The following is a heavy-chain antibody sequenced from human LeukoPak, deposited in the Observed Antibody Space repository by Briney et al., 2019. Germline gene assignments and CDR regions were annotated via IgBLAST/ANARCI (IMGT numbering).Heavy chain of an antibody. CDR2: IYYSGSA. V-gene: IGHV4-30-4*08. Sequence: SETLSLTCTVSGGSFSSGGYYWSWIRQPPGKGLEWIGYIYYSGSAYYNPSLKSRVSISVDTSKNQFSLKLSSVTAADTAVYFCARAGFGIDYWGQGTLVTVSS. J-gene: IGHJ4*02. CDR3: ARAGFGIDY. CDR1: GGSFSSGGYY. D-gene: IGHD3-10*01.